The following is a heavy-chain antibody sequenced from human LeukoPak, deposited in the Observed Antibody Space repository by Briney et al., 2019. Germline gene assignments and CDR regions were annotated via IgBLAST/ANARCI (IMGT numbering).Heavy chain of an antibody. Sequence: PGGSLRLSCAASGFTFSSYAMSWVRQAPGKGLEWVSAISGSGGSTYYADSVKGRFTISRDNSKNTLYLQMNSLRAEDTAVYYCVKDQPIGSYYGYFDYWGQGTLVTVSS. CDR1: GFTFSSYA. D-gene: IGHD1-26*01. CDR2: ISGSGGST. V-gene: IGHV3-23*01. J-gene: IGHJ4*02. CDR3: VKDQPIGSYYGYFDY.